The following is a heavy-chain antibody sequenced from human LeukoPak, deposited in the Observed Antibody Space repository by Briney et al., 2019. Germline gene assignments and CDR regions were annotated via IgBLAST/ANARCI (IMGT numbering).Heavy chain of an antibody. J-gene: IGHJ6*03. CDR2: ISYDGSNE. CDR1: GFTFSSYG. Sequence: PGGSLRLSCAASGFTFSSYGMHWVRQAPGKALEWVALISYDGSNEYYADSVKGRFTISRDNSMNTLYLQMNSLRAEDTAVYYCARTPGTTVVTRDMDVWGKGTTVTISS. V-gene: IGHV3-30*03. D-gene: IGHD4-23*01. CDR3: ARTPGTTVVTRDMDV.